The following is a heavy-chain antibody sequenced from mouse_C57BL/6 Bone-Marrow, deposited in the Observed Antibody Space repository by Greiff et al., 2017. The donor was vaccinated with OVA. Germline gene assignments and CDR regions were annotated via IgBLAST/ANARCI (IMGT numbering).Heavy chain of an antibody. D-gene: IGHD1-1*01. CDR3: ARPYPGRYYGSSYEYYYAMDY. V-gene: IGHV5-12*01. J-gene: IGHJ4*01. CDR2: ISNGGGST. Sequence: DVHLVESGGGLVQPGGSLKLSCAASGFTFSDYYMYWVRQTPEKRLEWVAYISNGGGSTSYPDTVKGRFTISRDNAKNTLYLQMSRLKSEDTAMYYCARPYPGRYYGSSYEYYYAMDYWGQGTSVTVSS. CDR1: GFTFSDYY.